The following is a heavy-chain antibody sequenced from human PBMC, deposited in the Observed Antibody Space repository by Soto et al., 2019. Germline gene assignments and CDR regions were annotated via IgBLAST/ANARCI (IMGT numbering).Heavy chain of an antibody. CDR3: ARDMEKGGGSAGFDY. J-gene: IGHJ4*02. CDR1: GYTFTVYY. Sequence: AASVKVSCKASGYTFTVYYMHWVRQAPGQGLEWMGWINPKSGGTMYPQKFQGRVTMTWETSISTAYMELTRLRSDDTAVYYCARDMEKGGGSAGFDYWGQGTLVTVSS. CDR2: INPKSGGT. V-gene: IGHV1-2*02. D-gene: IGHD1-26*01.